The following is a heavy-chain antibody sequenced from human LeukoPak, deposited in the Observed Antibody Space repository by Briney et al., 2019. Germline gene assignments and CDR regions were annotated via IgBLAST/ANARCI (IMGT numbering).Heavy chain of an antibody. Sequence: GGSLRLSCAASGFTFSNAWMSWVRQAPGKGLEWVSTISGSGGSTYYADSVKGRFTISRDNSKNTLYLQMNSPRVEDTAVYYCAKGGYISGCWGQGTLVTVSS. CDR3: AKGGYISGC. CDR1: GFTFSNAW. CDR2: ISGSGGST. V-gene: IGHV3-23*01. D-gene: IGHD6-19*01. J-gene: IGHJ4*02.